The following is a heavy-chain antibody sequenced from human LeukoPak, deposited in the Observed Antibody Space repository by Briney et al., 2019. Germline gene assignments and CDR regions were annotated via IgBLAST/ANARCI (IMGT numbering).Heavy chain of an antibody. D-gene: IGHD3-10*01. Sequence: GGSLRLSCSASGFTFSSYTLNWVRQAPGEGLEWVSSISISSSYIYYADSVRGRFTISRDNAKNAVYLQMNRLRAEDTAVYHCATDRLTIIRGVLRGSYYGMDVWGQGTTVTVSS. J-gene: IGHJ6*02. CDR2: ISISSSYI. CDR3: ATDRLTIIRGVLRGSYYGMDV. V-gene: IGHV3-21*06. CDR1: GFTFSSYT.